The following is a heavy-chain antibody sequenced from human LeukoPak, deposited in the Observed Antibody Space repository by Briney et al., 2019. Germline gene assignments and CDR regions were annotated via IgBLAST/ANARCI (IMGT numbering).Heavy chain of an antibody. CDR3: ARDSLGITAVGNY. J-gene: IGHJ4*02. CDR1: GGSISSYY. V-gene: IGHV4-59*12. D-gene: IGHD6-13*01. CDR2: NYYSGST. Sequence: SETLSLTCTVSGGSISSYYWSWIRQPPGKGLEWIGYNYYSGSTNYNPSLKSRVTISVDTSKNQFSLKLSSVTAADTAVYYCARDSLGITAVGNYWGQGTLVTVSS.